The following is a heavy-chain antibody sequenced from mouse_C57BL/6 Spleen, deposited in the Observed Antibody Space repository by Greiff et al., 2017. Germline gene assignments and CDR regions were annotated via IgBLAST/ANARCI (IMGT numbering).Heavy chain of an antibody. J-gene: IGHJ2*01. D-gene: IGHD1-1*01. CDR3: ASYYGSSNFDY. CDR2: IHPNSGST. Sequence: VQLQQPGAELVKPGASVKLSCKASGYTFTSYWMHWVKQRPGQGLEWIGMIHPNSGSTNYNEKFKSKATLTVNKSSSTAYMQLSSLTSEDSAVYYCASYYGSSNFDYWGQGTTLTVSS. V-gene: IGHV1-64*01. CDR1: GYTFTSYW.